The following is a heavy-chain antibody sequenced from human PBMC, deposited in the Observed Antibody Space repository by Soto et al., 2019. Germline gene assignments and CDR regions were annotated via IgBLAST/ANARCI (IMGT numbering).Heavy chain of an antibody. Sequence: QVQLVQSGAEVQKPGASVKVSCKTSGYIFKNYGISWVRQAPGQGLEWLGWIYPKEDRANIAQNFQGRVTLTTDTPTSTAYIELRRLRFADSAVYFCARDIDYDIDYWGQGTLVTVSS. V-gene: IGHV1-18*01. CDR1: GYIFKNYG. CDR3: ARDIDYDIDY. D-gene: IGHD4-17*01. CDR2: IYPKEDRA. J-gene: IGHJ4*02.